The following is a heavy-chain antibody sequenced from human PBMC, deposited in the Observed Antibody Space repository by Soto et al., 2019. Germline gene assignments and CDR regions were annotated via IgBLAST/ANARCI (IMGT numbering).Heavy chain of an antibody. Sequence: PGGSLRLSCAASGFTFSSYAMSWVRQAPGKGLEWVSVIYSGGRTYYADPVKGRFTISRGNSKNTLHLQMNSLRAEDTAVYYCARGDGYSNSWYPYWGQGTLVTVSS. V-gene: IGHV3-66*01. CDR3: ARGDGYSNSWYPY. J-gene: IGHJ4*02. D-gene: IGHD6-13*01. CDR1: GFTFSSYA. CDR2: IYSGGRT.